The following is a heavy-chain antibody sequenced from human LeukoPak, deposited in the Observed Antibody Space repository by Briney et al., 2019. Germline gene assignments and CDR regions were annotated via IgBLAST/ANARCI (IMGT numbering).Heavy chain of an antibody. J-gene: IGHJ5*02. Sequence: SETLSLTCAVSGYSISSGYYWGWIRQPPGKGLEWIGSIYHSGSTYYNPSLKSRVTISVDTSKNQFSLKLSSVTAADTAVYYCARRPAWFGEFGVAWFDPWGQGTLVTVSS. CDR1: GYSISSGYY. D-gene: IGHD3-10*01. CDR2: IYHSGST. V-gene: IGHV4-38-2*01. CDR3: ARRPAWFGEFGVAWFDP.